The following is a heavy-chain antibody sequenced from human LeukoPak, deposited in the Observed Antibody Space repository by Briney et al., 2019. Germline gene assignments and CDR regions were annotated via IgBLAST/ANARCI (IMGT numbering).Heavy chain of an antibody. D-gene: IGHD3-10*01. Sequence: GGSLRLSCAASEFSVGSNYMTWVRQAPGKGLEWVSLIYSGGSTYYADSVKGRFTISRDNSKNTLYLQMNSLRAEDTAVYYCAKSAMVRGVITHAEYFQHWGQGTLVTVSS. CDR3: AKSAMVRGVITHAEYFQH. CDR2: IYSGGST. V-gene: IGHV3-66*01. J-gene: IGHJ1*01. CDR1: EFSVGSNY.